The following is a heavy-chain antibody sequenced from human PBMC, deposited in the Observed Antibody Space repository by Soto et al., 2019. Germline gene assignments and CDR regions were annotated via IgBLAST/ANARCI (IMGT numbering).Heavy chain of an antibody. J-gene: IGHJ4*02. CDR3: ARGYCSRPSCSHFDC. CDR1: GFTFSSYG. Sequence: ESGGGVVQPGRSLRLSCAASGFTFSSYGMHWVRQAPGKGLEWVAVIWYDGSNKYYADSVKGRFTISSDNSKNTLYLQMNSLGTEDTAVYYCARGYCSRPSCSHFDCWGQGTLVTVSS. CDR2: IWYDGSNK. V-gene: IGHV3-30*19. D-gene: IGHD2-2*01.